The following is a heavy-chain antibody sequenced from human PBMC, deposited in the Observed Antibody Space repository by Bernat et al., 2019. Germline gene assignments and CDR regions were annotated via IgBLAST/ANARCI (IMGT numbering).Heavy chain of an antibody. CDR3: ARGTSTSAPYMDV. V-gene: IGHV3-11*05. J-gene: IGHJ6*03. CDR1: GFTFSDYY. Sequence: QVQLVESGGGLVKPGGSLRLSCAASGFTFSDYYMSWIRQAPGKGLDWVSYISSSSYTNYADSVKGRFTISRDNAKNSLYLQMNSLRAEDTAVYYYARGTSTSAPYMDVWGKGTTVTVSS. CDR2: ISSSSYT.